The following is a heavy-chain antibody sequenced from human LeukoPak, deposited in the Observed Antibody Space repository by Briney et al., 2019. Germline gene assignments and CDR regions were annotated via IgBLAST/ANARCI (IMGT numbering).Heavy chain of an antibody. CDR1: GGSISSYY. CDR2: IYYSGST. CDR3: ARGDRIAAAGTGAFDI. D-gene: IGHD6-13*01. Sequence: PSETLSLTCTVSGGSISSYYWSWIRQPPGKGLEWIGYIYYSGSTNYNPSLKSRVTISVDTSKNQFSLKLSSVTAADTAVYYCARGDRIAAAGTGAFDIWGQGTMVTVSS. J-gene: IGHJ3*02. V-gene: IGHV4-59*01.